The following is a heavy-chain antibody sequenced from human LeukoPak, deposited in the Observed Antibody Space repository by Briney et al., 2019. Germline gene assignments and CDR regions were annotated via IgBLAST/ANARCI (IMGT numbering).Heavy chain of an antibody. J-gene: IGHJ5*02. CDR1: GGSVSTYY. CDR2: IYYSGST. V-gene: IGHV4-39*01. D-gene: IGHD6-19*01. Sequence: VKPSETLSLTCTVSGGSVSTYYWGWIRQPPGKGLEWIGNIYYSGSTDYNPSLKSRVTMSVDTSKNQFSLKLSSVTATDTAVYYCARRAGYNSGWYWFDPWGQGALVTVPS. CDR3: ARRAGYNSGWYWFDP.